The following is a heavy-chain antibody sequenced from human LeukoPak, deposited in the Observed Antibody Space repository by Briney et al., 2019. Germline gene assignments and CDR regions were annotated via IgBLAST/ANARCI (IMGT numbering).Heavy chain of an antibody. Sequence: PGGSLRLSCVASGFSFSDHYMDWVRQAPGKGLEWVGRTRDKARSYSTEYAASVKGRFTISRDNTKNTLYLQMNGLRAEDTALYYCVSYAQYHVGHYYPAYWGQGTLVTVSS. J-gene: IGHJ4*02. V-gene: IGHV3-72*01. CDR1: GFSFSDHY. D-gene: IGHD3-3*01. CDR2: TRDKARSYST. CDR3: VSYAQYHVGHYYPAY.